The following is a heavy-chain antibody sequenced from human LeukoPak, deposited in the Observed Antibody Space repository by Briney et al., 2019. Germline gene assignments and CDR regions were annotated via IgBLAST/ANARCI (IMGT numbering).Heavy chain of an antibody. CDR1: GGSFSGYY. Sequence: QSSETLSLTCAVYGGSFSGYYWSWIRQPPGKGLEWIGEINHSGSTNYNPSLKSRLTISVDTSKNHFSLKLSSVTAADTAVYYCGRSRYCGSLVGNYFDYWGQGTLVTVSS. J-gene: IGHJ4*02. CDR3: GRSRYCGSLVGNYFDY. CDR2: INHSGST. D-gene: IGHD1-26*01. V-gene: IGHV4-34*01.